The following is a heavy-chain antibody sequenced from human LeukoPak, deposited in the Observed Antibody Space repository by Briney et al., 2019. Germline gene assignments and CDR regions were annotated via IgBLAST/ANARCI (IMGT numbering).Heavy chain of an antibody. CDR3: AKDFAAVAAYGQFYFDY. V-gene: IGHV3-23*01. Sequence: GGSLRLSCAASGFTFSNYAMTWVRQAPGEGLEWVSGISGSGGNTYYADSVRGRFTISRDSSKNTLYLQMNSLRADDTAAYYCAKDFAAVAAYGQFYFDYWGPGTLVTVSS. CDR1: GFTFSNYA. D-gene: IGHD6-19*01. J-gene: IGHJ4*02. CDR2: ISGSGGNT.